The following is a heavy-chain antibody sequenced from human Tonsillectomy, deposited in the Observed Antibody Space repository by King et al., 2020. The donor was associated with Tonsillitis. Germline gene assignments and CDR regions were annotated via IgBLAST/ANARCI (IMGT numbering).Heavy chain of an antibody. Sequence: ITLKESGPTLVKPTQTLTLTCTFSGFSLSTSGVGVGWIRQPPGKALEWLALIYWDDEKRYSPSLKSRLTITKDNSKNQAVLTMTNMDPVDTATYYCAHSHLVGSGSYYAYWGHGTLVTVSS. CDR3: AHSHLVGSGSYYAY. D-gene: IGHD3-10*01. J-gene: IGHJ4*01. CDR2: IYWDDEK. CDR1: GFSLSTSGVG. V-gene: IGHV2-5*02.